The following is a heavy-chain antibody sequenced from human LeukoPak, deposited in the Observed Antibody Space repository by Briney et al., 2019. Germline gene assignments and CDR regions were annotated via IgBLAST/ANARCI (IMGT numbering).Heavy chain of an antibody. CDR3: VKHSAPVLAAARFDY. CDR1: GFTVSSDY. CDR2: ISGSGTNT. V-gene: IGHV3-23*01. Sequence: GGSLRLSCAASGFTVSSDYMSWVRQAPGKGLEWVSVISGSGTNTYYADSVKGRFTISRDNSENTLYLQMNSLRAEDTALYYCVKHSAPVLAAARFDYWGQGNLVTVSS. J-gene: IGHJ4*02. D-gene: IGHD2-2*01.